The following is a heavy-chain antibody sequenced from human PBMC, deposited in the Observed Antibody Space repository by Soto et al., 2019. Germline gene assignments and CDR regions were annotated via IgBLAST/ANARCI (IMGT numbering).Heavy chain of an antibody. J-gene: IGHJ4*02. CDR2: IIPIFGTG. Sequence: EASVKISCKASGGTFSSYAISWVRQAPGQGLEWMGGIIPIFGTGNYAQKFQGRVTITADKSTSTAYMEFSSLRSEDTAVYYCADDFWSGYYPALDYWGQGTLVIVSS. CDR1: GGTFSSYA. V-gene: IGHV1-69*06. CDR3: ADDFWSGYYPALDY. D-gene: IGHD3-3*01.